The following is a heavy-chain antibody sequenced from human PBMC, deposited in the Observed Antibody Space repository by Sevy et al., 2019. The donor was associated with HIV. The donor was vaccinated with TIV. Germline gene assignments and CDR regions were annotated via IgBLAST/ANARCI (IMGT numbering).Heavy chain of an antibody. CDR2: ISSDGSST. Sequence: GGSLRLSCAASGFTFSSYWMHWVRQAPGKGLVWVSRISSDGSSTNYADSVKGRFTISRDNAKNTLYLQMNSLRAEDTAVYYCLIHRRGVVAYWGQGTLVTVSS. J-gene: IGHJ4*02. CDR3: LIHRRGVVAY. V-gene: IGHV3-74*01. CDR1: GFTFSSYW. D-gene: IGHD3-10*01.